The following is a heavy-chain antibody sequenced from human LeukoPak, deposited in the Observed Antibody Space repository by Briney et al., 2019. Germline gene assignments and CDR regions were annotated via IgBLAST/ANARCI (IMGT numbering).Heavy chain of an antibody. Sequence: ASVKVSCKASGYTFTGYYMHWVRQAPGQGLEWMGWINPNSGGANYAQKLQGRVTMTTDTSTSTAYMELRSLRSDDTAVYYCARAGGVRAARLFDYWGQGTLVTVSS. D-gene: IGHD6-6*01. V-gene: IGHV1-2*02. CDR3: ARAGGVRAARLFDY. CDR1: GYTFTGYY. CDR2: INPNSGGA. J-gene: IGHJ4*02.